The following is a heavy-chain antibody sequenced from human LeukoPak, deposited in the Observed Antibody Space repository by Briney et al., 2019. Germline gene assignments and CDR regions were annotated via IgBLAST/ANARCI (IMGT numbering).Heavy chain of an antibody. J-gene: IGHJ3*02. CDR1: GGSISSYY. Sequence: SETLSLTCTVSGGSISSYYWSWIRQPAGKGLEWIGRIYTSGSTNYSPSLKSRVTISVDTSKNQFSLKLSSVTAADTAVYYCAREGCSSTSCYWAFDIWGQGTMVTVSS. CDR2: IYTSGST. D-gene: IGHD2-2*01. V-gene: IGHV4-4*07. CDR3: AREGCSSTSCYWAFDI.